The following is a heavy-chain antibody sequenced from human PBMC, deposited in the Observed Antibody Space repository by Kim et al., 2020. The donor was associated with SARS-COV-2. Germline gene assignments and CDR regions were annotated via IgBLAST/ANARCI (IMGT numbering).Heavy chain of an antibody. J-gene: IGHJ4*02. V-gene: IGHV3-33*01. Sequence: YYADSVKGRFTIARDNSKNTLYLQMNSLRAEDTAVYYCARGYGSGSYLDYWGQGTLVTVSS. D-gene: IGHD3-10*01. CDR3: ARGYGSGSYLDY.